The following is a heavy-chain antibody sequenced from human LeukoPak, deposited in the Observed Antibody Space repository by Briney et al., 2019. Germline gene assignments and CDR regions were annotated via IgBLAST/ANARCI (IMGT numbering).Heavy chain of an antibody. CDR1: GFTFSSFG. V-gene: IGHV3-33*01. CDR2: IWSHGNEI. J-gene: IGHJ4*02. CDR3: VRGSGGNGYGYWGDK. Sequence: PGGSLRLSCAASGFTFSSFGMHWVRKAPGKGLEWVAVIWSHGNEIHYVDSVKDRFTISRDNFRNTLYLQMNSQRAEDSAVYYCVRGSGGNGYGYWGDKWGQGTLVTVSS. D-gene: IGHD5-12*01.